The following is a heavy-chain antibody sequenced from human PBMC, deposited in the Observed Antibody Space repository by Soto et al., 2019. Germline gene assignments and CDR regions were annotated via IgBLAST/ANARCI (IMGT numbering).Heavy chain of an antibody. J-gene: IGHJ4*02. D-gene: IGHD2-15*01. CDR1: GFTFSSYS. CDR2: ISSSSSTI. CDR3: ARAEVCSGGSCYFLGVPPVVY. V-gene: IGHV3-48*01. Sequence: GGSLRLSCAASGFTFSSYSMNWVRQAPGKGLEWDSYISSSSSTIYYADSVKGRFTISRDNAKNSLYLQMNSLRAEDTAVYYCARAEVCSGGSCYFLGVPPVVYWGQGTLVTVSS.